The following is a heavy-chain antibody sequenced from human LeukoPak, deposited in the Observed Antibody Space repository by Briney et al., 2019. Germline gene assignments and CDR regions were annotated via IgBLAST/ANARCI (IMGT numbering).Heavy chain of an antibody. CDR3: ARVDVLAIDAFDI. V-gene: IGHV4-34*01. Sequence: PSETLSLTCAVYGGSFSGYYWSWIRRPPGKGLEWIGEINHSGSTNYNPSLKSRVTISVDTSKSQFSLKLSSVTAADTAVYYCARVDVLAIDAFDIWGQGTMVTVSS. D-gene: IGHD3-16*01. J-gene: IGHJ3*02. CDR1: GGSFSGYY. CDR2: INHSGST.